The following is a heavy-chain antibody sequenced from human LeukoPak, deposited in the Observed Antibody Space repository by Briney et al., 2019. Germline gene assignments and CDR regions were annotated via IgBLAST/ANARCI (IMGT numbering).Heavy chain of an antibody. Sequence: GGSLRLSCVASQFTFNNFAMNWVRQAPGKGLEWVAALRGDGGATYHADSVRGRFTISRDNSKNTLYLQMNSLRAEDTAVYYCAKEGYSSSWSPDYWGQGTLVTVSS. J-gene: IGHJ4*02. CDR1: QFTFNNFA. D-gene: IGHD6-13*01. V-gene: IGHV3-23*01. CDR3: AKEGYSSSWSPDY. CDR2: LRGDGGAT.